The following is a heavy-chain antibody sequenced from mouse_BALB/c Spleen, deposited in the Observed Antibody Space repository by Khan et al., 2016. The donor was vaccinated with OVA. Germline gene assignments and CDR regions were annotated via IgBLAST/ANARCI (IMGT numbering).Heavy chain of an antibody. D-gene: IGHD6-1*01. CDR2: INPSNGRT. CDR1: GYTFTSYW. CDR3: ARVITRDY. V-gene: IGHV1S81*02. Sequence: QVQLQQPGAELVKPGASVKLSCKASGYTFTSYWMHWVKQRPGQGLEWIGEINPSNGRTNYNEKFKSKATLTVDKSSSTAYMQLSSPTCEDSAVYYCARVITRDYWGQGTTLTVSS. J-gene: IGHJ2*01.